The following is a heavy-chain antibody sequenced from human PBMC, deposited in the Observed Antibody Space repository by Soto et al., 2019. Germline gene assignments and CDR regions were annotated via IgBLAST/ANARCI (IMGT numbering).Heavy chain of an antibody. J-gene: IGHJ4*02. CDR2: IYYSVST. CDR3: AACRSRGVIIDD. V-gene: IGHV4-59*03. Sequence: SETLSLTCTVSGGSMSSHYWSWIRQPPGKGLEWIGYIYYSVSTNYNPSLKSRVTISVDTSKNQFSLRLSSVTAADTAVYYCAACRSRGVIIDDWGQGTLVTVSS. D-gene: IGHD3-10*01. CDR1: GGSMSSHY.